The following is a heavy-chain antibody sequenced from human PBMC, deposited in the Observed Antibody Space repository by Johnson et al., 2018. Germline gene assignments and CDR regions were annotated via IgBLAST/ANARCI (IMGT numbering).Heavy chain of an antibody. D-gene: IGHD1-26*01. CDR3: ARDGSDTFNYYYYMDV. CDR1: GYSFTSYW. J-gene: IGHJ6*03. Sequence: VQLVESGAEVKKPGESLKISCKGSGYSFTSYWIGWVRQMPGKGLEWMGIIYPGDSDTRYSPSFQGQVTISADKSISTAYLQWSSLKASDTAMYYCARDGSDTFNYYYYMDVWGKGTTVTVSS. CDR2: IYPGDSDT. V-gene: IGHV5-51*03.